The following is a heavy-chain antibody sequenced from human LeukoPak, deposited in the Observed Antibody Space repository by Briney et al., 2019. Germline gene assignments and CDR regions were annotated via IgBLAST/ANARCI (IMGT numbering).Heavy chain of an antibody. CDR1: GFTFINHA. CDR2: ISSSGGNT. Sequence: GGSLRLSCVASGFTFINHAMNWVRQAPGKGLEWVSAISSSGGNTYYADSVKGRFTISRDNSKKTLYLQMNSLRPEDTAVYYCAKDFSVYYYDSRVLDYWGQGTLVTVSS. V-gene: IGHV3-23*01. CDR3: AKDFSVYYYDSRVLDY. D-gene: IGHD3-22*01. J-gene: IGHJ4*02.